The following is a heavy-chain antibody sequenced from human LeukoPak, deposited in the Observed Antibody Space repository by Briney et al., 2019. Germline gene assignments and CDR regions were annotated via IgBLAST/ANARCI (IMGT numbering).Heavy chain of an antibody. CDR2: ISGSSKYI. J-gene: IGHJ4*02. V-gene: IGHV3-21*04. CDR1: RFTFSSNT. CDR3: AKGPRDCTNGVCYLIS. D-gene: IGHD2-8*01. Sequence: GGSLRLSCVDSRFTFSSNTMIWVRQAPGKGLEWVSSISGSSKYIYYADSVRGRFTISRDNAKNSLYLQMNSLRAEDMALYYCAKGPRDCTNGVCYLISWGQGTLVTVSS.